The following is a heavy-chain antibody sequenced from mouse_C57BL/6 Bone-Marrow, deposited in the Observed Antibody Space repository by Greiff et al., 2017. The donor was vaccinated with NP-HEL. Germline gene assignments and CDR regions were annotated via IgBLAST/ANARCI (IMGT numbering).Heavy chain of an antibody. CDR2: IDPSDSYT. D-gene: IGHD3-2*02. CDR3: ARDSSGYDY. CDR1: GYTFTSYW. J-gene: IGHJ2*01. Sequence: QLQQPGAELVKPGASVKLSCKASGYTFTSYWMQWVKQRPGQGLEWIGEIDPSDSYTNYNQKFKGKATLTVDTSSSTAYMQLSSLTSEDSAVYYCARDSSGYDYWGQGTTLTVSS. V-gene: IGHV1-50*01.